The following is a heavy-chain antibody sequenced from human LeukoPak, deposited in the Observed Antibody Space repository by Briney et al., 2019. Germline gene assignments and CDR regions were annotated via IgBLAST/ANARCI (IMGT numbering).Heavy chain of an antibody. J-gene: IGHJ4*01. CDR1: GYTFTGYY. CDR2: INPNSGGT. CDR3: ARAAAPLEAFDY. Sequence: ASVKVSCKASGYTFTGYYMHWVRQAPGQGLEWMGWINPNSGGTNYAQKFQGRVIMTRDTSISTAYMELSRLRSDDTAVYYSARAAAPLEAFDYWGQGTLVTVSS. V-gene: IGHV1-2*02.